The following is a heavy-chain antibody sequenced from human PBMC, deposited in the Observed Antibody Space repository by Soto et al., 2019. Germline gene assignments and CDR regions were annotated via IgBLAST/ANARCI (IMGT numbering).Heavy chain of an antibody. CDR3: AKGLQDVLLWFGESGDAFDI. Sequence: GGSLRLSCAASGFTFSSYAMSWVRQAPGKGLEWVSAISGSGGSTYYADSVKGRFTISRDNSKNTLYLQMNSLRAEDTAVYYCAKGLQDVLLWFGESGDAFDIWGQGTMVTVSS. V-gene: IGHV3-23*01. J-gene: IGHJ3*02. CDR2: ISGSGGST. CDR1: GFTFSSYA. D-gene: IGHD3-10*01.